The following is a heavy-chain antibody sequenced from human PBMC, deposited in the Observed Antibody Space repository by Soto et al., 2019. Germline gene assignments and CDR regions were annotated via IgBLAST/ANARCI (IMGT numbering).Heavy chain of an antibody. Sequence: GGSLRLSCAASGFTFSSYSMNWVRQAPGKGLEWVSSISSSSSYIHYADSVKGRFTISRDNAKNSLYLQMNSLRDEDTAVYYCARGVTVALTAYYCYGMDVWGQGTTVTVS. CDR1: GFTFSSYS. V-gene: IGHV3-21*01. D-gene: IGHD4-17*01. CDR3: ARGVTVALTAYYCYGMDV. CDR2: ISSSSSYI. J-gene: IGHJ6*01.